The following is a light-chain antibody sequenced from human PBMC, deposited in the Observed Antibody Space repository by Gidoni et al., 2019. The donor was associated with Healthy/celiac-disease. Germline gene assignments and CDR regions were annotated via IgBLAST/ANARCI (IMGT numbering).Light chain of an antibody. CDR2: EVS. J-gene: IGKJ2*02. CDR3: KQSIHLPCT. Sequence: DIVMTQTPLSLSVTLGQPTSISCKSSQSHLQSDGKTYSYSYQQKPGQPPRLLIYEVSNRFAGLPDRFSGRGSGTDFTLNISRVEAEDVGVYYCKQSIHLPCTFGQGTKLEIK. CDR1: QSHLQSDGKTY. V-gene: IGKV2D-29*01.